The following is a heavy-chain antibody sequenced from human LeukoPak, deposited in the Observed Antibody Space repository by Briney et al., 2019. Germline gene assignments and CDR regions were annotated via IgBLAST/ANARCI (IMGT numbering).Heavy chain of an antibody. CDR3: ARSGEMATTRNWFDP. Sequence: GGSLRLSCAASGFTFSSYSMNWVRQAPGKGLEWVSYISSSSSTIYYADSVKGRFTISRDNAKNSLYLQMNSLRAEDTAVYYCARSGEMATTRNWFDPWGQGTLVTVSS. V-gene: IGHV3-48*01. CDR2: ISSSSSTI. D-gene: IGHD5-24*01. J-gene: IGHJ5*02. CDR1: GFTFSSYS.